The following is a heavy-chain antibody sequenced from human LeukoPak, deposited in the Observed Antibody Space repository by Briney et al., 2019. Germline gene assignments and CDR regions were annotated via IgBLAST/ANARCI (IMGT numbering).Heavy chain of an antibody. V-gene: IGHV3-74*01. CDR1: GFTFSSHY. D-gene: IGHD6-19*01. Sequence: GGSLRLSCAASGFTFSSHYIHWVRQVPGKGLVWVSDINADGRRSSYTDSVKGRFTISRDNAQNTVSLQMSSLRGEDTAVYYCARGTIERAGIDSWGQGTLVTVSS. CDR3: ARGTIERAGIDS. CDR2: INADGRRS. J-gene: IGHJ4*02.